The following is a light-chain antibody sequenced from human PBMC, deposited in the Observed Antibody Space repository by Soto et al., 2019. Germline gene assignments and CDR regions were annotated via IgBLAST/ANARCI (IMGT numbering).Light chain of an antibody. CDR2: DAS. J-gene: IGKJ4*01. V-gene: IGKV1-5*01. CDR1: QSISSW. Sequence: DIQMTQSPSTLSASVGDRVTITCRASQSISSWLAWYQQKPGKAPKLLIYDASILESGVPSRFSGSGSGTAFTLTISSLQPDDFATYYGQQYNSYPLTFGGGTKVEIK. CDR3: QQYNSYPLT.